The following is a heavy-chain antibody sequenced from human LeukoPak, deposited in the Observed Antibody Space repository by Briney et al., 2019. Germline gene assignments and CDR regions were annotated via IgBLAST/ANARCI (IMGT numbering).Heavy chain of an antibody. J-gene: IGHJ4*02. Sequence: GGSLRLSCAASGFTFSSYSMNWVRQAPGKGLEWVSSISSSSSYIHYADSVKGRFTISRDNAKNSLYLQMNSLRAEDTAVYYCARSPNVVVVAATNYFDYWGQGTLVTVSS. CDR3: ARSPNVVVVAATNYFDY. CDR2: ISSSSSYI. V-gene: IGHV3-21*01. CDR1: GFTFSSYS. D-gene: IGHD2-15*01.